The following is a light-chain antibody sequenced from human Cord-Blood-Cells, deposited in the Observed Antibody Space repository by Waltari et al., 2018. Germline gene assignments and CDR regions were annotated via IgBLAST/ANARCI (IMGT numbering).Light chain of an antibody. CDR1: KLGDKY. J-gene: IGLJ3*02. Sequence: SYELTQPPSVSVSPGQTASITCSGDKLGDKYACWYQQKPGQSPVLVIYQDSKRPPGIPERFSGSNSGNTATLTISGTQAMDEADYYCQAWDSSPNWVFGGGTKLTVL. V-gene: IGLV3-1*01. CDR2: QDS. CDR3: QAWDSSPNWV.